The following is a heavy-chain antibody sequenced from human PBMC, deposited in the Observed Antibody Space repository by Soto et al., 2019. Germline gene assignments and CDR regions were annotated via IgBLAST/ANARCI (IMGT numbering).Heavy chain of an antibody. D-gene: IGHD5-12*01. CDR2: IYYSGST. V-gene: IGHV4-39*01. CDR1: SDPVSISGVY. CDR3: GRSGLGLATFNLPGI. J-gene: IGHJ4*01. Sequence: HSWRLALGCAVSSDPVSISGVYWGWIREPPGKGLEWIGSIYYSGSTYYSPSLETRVIISVDTSKNQFSLKLTAVTAADTAVYFCGRSGLGLATFNLPGICGHGTLVTVPS.